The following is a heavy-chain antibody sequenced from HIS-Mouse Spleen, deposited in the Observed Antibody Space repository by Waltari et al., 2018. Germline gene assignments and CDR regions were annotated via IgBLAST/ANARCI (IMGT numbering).Heavy chain of an antibody. CDR3: ARDGTTAY. D-gene: IGHD1-7*01. CDR2: IIPILDIA. V-gene: IGHV1-69*04. CDR1: GGTFSSYA. J-gene: IGHJ4*02. Sequence: QVQLVQSGAEVKKPGSSVTVSCQASGGTFSSYAISWVRQAPGQGLEWMGRIIPILDIANYAQKFQGRVTITADKSTSTAYMELSSLRSEDTAVYYCARDGTTAYWGQGTLVTVSS.